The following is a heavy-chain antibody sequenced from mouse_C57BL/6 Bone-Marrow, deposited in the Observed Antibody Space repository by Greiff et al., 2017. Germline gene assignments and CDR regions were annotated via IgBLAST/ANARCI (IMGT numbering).Heavy chain of an antibody. D-gene: IGHD1-1*01. V-gene: IGHV1-55*01. CDR2: IYPGSGST. Sequence: QVQLQQPGAELVKPGASVKMSCKASGYTFTSYWITWVKQRPGQGLEWIGDIYPGSGSTNYNEKFKSKATLTVDTSSSTAYMQLSSLTSEDSAVYYCARGNYGRRGDWYFDVWGTGTTVTVSS. J-gene: IGHJ1*03. CDR1: GYTFTSYW. CDR3: ARGNYGRRGDWYFDV.